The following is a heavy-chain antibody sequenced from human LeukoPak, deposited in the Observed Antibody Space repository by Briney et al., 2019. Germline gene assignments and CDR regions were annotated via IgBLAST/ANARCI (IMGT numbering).Heavy chain of an antibody. CDR3: ASRRDGYSYCFDY. Sequence: PGASLRLSCAASGFTFSNYGMHWVRQAPGKGLEWVAFIRYDGSNKYYADSVKGRFTISRDNSKNTLYLQMNSLRAEDTAVYYCASRRDGYSYCFDYWGQGTLVTVSS. V-gene: IGHV3-30*02. D-gene: IGHD5-24*01. CDR2: IRYDGSNK. CDR1: GFTFSNYG. J-gene: IGHJ4*02.